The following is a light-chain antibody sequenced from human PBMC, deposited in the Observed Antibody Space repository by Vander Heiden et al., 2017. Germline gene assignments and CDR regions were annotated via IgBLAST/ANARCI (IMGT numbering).Light chain of an antibody. CDR3: ATCDDSLNGVI. CDR1: SSKIGSNT. J-gene: IGLJ2*01. Sequence: VLTPPPSASGTPGQRVTISCSSSSSKIGSNTVNGYQQLPGTAPKLLIYFNNQRPAVVPDRFSGSKSGTAASLAISGLQSEDEADYYCATCDDSLNGVIFGGGTKLTVL. V-gene: IGLV1-44*01. CDR2: FNN.